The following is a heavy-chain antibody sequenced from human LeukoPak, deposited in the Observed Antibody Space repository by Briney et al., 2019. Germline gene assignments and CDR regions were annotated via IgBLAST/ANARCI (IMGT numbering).Heavy chain of an antibody. J-gene: IGHJ4*02. CDR3: AKDVGKWESLHFFDY. D-gene: IGHD1-26*01. Sequence: GGSLRLSCAASGFTFSSYGMHWVRQAPGKGLEWVAVISYDGSNKYYADSVKGRFTISRDNSKNTLYLQMNSLRGDDTAVYYCAKDVGKWESLHFFDYWGQGTLVTVSS. V-gene: IGHV3-30*18. CDR1: GFTFSSYG. CDR2: ISYDGSNK.